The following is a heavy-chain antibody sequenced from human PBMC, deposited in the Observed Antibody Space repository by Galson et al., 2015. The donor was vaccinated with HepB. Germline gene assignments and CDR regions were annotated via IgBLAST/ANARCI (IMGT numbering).Heavy chain of an antibody. J-gene: IGHJ6*03. V-gene: IGHV3-23*01. CDR1: GFTLPTYD. CDR2: ISEDGIQR. Sequence: SLRLSCAASGFTLPTYDISWVRQAPGRGLEWVPSISEDGIQRYHADPVKGRFTISRQQSKNMVFLQMNRLKVEDTAVYYCAKGSPMSFYHYYMDVWGKGTTVTVSS. CDR3: AKGSPMSFYHYYMDV. D-gene: IGHD2/OR15-2a*01.